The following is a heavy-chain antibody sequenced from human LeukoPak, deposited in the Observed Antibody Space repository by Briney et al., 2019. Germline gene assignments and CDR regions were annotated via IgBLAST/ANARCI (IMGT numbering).Heavy chain of an antibody. J-gene: IGHJ4*02. CDR2: ISGAGGST. Sequence: GGSLRLSCTASGFTFGRHAMSWVRQAPGKGLEWVSTISGAGGSTYYADSVKGRFTISRDNSKDTLYLQVNSLRAEDTAVYFCAKEGGHCSSSSCSDYFDYWGQGPLVTVSS. CDR3: AKEGGHCSSSSCSDYFDY. D-gene: IGHD2-15*01. CDR1: GFTFGRHA. V-gene: IGHV3-23*01.